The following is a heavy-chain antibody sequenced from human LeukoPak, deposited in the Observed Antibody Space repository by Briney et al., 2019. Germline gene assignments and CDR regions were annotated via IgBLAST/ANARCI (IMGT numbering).Heavy chain of an antibody. CDR3: AKVHRESFDRRGNYLGY. CDR2: ISHDGFDK. V-gene: IGHV3-30*18. D-gene: IGHD3-9*01. Sequence: PGRSLRLSCAASGFTFSAFGMYWVRQAPGKGLEWVAFISHDGFDKYYSDSVKGRFTISRDNARNTLFLQINGLRREDTAVYYCAKVHRESFDRRGNYLGYWGQGTLVTVSS. CDR1: GFTFSAFG. J-gene: IGHJ4*02.